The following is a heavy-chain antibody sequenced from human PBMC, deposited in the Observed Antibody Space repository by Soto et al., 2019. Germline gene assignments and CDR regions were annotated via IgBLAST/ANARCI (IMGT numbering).Heavy chain of an antibody. D-gene: IGHD3-22*01. CDR2: ISGSGGST. Sequence: GGSLRLSCAASGFTFSSYAMSWVRQAPGKGLEWVSAISGSGGSTYYADSVKGRFTISRDNSKNTLYLQMNSLRAEDTAVYYCAKHPSDYYDSSDNWCWGQGTLVTVSS. CDR1: GFTFSSYA. J-gene: IGHJ4*02. V-gene: IGHV3-23*01. CDR3: AKHPSDYYDSSDNWC.